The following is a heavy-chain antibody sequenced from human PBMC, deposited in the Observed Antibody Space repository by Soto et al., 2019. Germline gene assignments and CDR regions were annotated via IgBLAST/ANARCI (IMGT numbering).Heavy chain of an antibody. J-gene: IGHJ4*02. CDR2: TYYRSQWLS. Sequence: SQTVSLTCAISGDGVCSTSGAWNRIRQSPSRGLEWLGRTYYRSQWLSDYADSVKSRITIKPDTSKNQFSLELDSVTPEDTAVYYCAREKGYYHDCSDPFDYWGLGTLVTVSS. D-gene: IGHD3-22*01. V-gene: IGHV6-1*01. CDR3: AREKGYYHDCSDPFDY. CDR1: GDGVCSTSGA.